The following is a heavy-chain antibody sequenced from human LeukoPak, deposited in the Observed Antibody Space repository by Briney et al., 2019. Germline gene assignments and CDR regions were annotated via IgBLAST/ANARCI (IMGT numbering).Heavy chain of an antibody. Sequence: ASVTVSCKTSGYTFTSNGYSWVRQAPGEGLEWMGWISANNGDTNYAQKMQGRLTMTTDTSTSTAYMELRRLSYDDTATYYCARDWPTVIADYWGQGTLVTVSS. CDR3: ARDWPTVIADY. V-gene: IGHV1-18*01. J-gene: IGHJ4*02. CDR1: GYTFTSNG. CDR2: ISANNGDT. D-gene: IGHD4-11*01.